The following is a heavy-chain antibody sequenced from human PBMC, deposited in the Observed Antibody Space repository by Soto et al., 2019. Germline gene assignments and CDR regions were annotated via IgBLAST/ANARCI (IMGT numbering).Heavy chain of an antibody. J-gene: IGHJ4*02. CDR2: ISAYNGNT. Sequence: ASVKVSCKASGYTFTSYGISWLRQAPGQGREGMGWISAYNGNTNDAQKLQGRVTMTTDTSTSRAYRELRSLRSDATAVYYCARDKPSSGWYRFEYWGQATLVTVSS. V-gene: IGHV1-18*01. CDR1: GYTFTSYG. CDR3: ARDKPSSGWYRFEY. D-gene: IGHD6-19*01.